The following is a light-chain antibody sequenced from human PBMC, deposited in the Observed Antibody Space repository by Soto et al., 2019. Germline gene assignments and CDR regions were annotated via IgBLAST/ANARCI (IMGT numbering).Light chain of an antibody. V-gene: IGKV1-39*01. CDR2: AAS. CDR1: QSVSRY. Sequence: DIPMTQSPSSLSASVGDRVTINCRASQSVSRYLNWYQQKPGKAPKLLIHAASSLQSGVPSRFSGSGSGTDFTLTISSLQPEDFATYYCQQTYSTSITFGPGTKVDIK. CDR3: QQTYSTSIT. J-gene: IGKJ3*01.